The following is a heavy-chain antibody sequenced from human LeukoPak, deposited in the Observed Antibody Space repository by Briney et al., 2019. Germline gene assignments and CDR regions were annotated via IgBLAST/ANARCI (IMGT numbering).Heavy chain of an antibody. CDR3: ARGTMFPXYFDY. V-gene: IGHV3-21*01. Sequence: GGSLRLSCAASGFTFSSYSMKWVRQAPGKGLEWVSFISSSSYIYYADSVKGRFTISRDNAKNSLYLQMNSLRAEDTAVYYCARGTMFPXYFDYXXXGTLVTVS. D-gene: IGHD3-10*02. J-gene: IGHJ4*01. CDR1: GFTFSSYS. CDR2: ISSSSYI.